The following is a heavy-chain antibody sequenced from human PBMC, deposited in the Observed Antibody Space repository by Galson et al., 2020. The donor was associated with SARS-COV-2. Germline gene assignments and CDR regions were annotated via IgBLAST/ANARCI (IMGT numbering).Heavy chain of an antibody. J-gene: IGHJ6*02. Sequence: SETLSLTCTVSGGSISSGNYYWSWIRQPAGKGLEWIGRIYKSGNTNYNPSLWSQVTISVDTSKNQFSLKLRSVTAADTAVYYCARGNSPWVTIFGIVTRPCGIDVWGQGTAVTVPS. CDR3: ARGNSPWVTIFGIVTRPCGIDV. V-gene: IGHV4-61*02. CDR2: IYKSGNT. D-gene: IGHD3-3*01. CDR1: GGSISSGNYY.